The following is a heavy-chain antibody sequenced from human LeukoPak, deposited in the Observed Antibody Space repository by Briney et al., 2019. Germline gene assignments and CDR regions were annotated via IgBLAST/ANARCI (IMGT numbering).Heavy chain of an antibody. Sequence: ASVKVSFKASGYTFTGYYMHWVRQAPGQGLEWMGWINPNSGGTNYAQKFQGRVTMTRDTSISTAYMELSRLRSDDTAVYYCARPHYDILTGYSWRLDYWGQGTLVTVSS. CDR1: GYTFTGYY. D-gene: IGHD3-9*01. CDR2: INPNSGGT. CDR3: ARPHYDILTGYSWRLDY. V-gene: IGHV1-2*02. J-gene: IGHJ4*02.